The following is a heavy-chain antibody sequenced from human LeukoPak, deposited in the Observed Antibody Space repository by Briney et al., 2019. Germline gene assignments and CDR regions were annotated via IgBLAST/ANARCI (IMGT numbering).Heavy chain of an antibody. CDR2: ISSDGIGT. Sequence: GGPLRLSCAASGFTFNGYWMHWVRQAPGEGLVWVSHISSDGIGTAYADSVKGRFTISRDNAKNTLYLQMNSLRAEDKAVYYCARQFVRYPINYWGQGTLVNVSS. D-gene: IGHD1-1*01. CDR3: ARQFVRYPINY. J-gene: IGHJ4*02. V-gene: IGHV3-74*01. CDR1: GFTFNGYW.